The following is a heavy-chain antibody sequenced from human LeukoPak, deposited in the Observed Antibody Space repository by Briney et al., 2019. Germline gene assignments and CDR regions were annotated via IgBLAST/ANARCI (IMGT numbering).Heavy chain of an antibody. Sequence: PSETLSLTCTVSGDSFSGYYMSWIRQPPGKGLEWIGFIYYSGTTNYNPSLKSRVAISVDSSKNQFSLKLTSVTAADTAFYYCSSDYSTTLARAVFDYWGQGTLVTVSS. CDR3: SSDYSTTLARAVFDY. CDR1: GDSFSGYY. D-gene: IGHD3-10*01. J-gene: IGHJ4*02. V-gene: IGHV4-59*01. CDR2: IYYSGTT.